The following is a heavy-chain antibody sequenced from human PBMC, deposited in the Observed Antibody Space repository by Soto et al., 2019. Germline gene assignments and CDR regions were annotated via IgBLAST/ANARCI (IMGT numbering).Heavy chain of an antibody. J-gene: IGHJ4*02. CDR1: GGSIGSYY. V-gene: IGHV4-59*08. CDR2: IYYSGST. D-gene: IGHD1-26*01. Sequence: PSETLSLTCTVSGGSIGSYYWSWIRQPPGKGLEWIGYIYYSGSTNYNPSLKSRVTISVDTSKNQFSLKLSSVTAADTAVYYCARRYGGNLDYWGQGTLVTVSS. CDR3: ARRYGGNLDY.